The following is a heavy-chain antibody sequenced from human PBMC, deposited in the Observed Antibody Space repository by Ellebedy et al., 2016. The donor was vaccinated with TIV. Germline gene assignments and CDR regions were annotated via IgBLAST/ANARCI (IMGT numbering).Heavy chain of an antibody. V-gene: IGHV1-46*01. J-gene: IGHJ5*02. CDR2: IDPSGATT. Sequence: AASVKVSCKASGYTFTSYYMHWVRQAPGQGLEWMGIIDPSGATTDYAQKFQGRVTITRDTSANTAYMELSSLGSEDTAVYYCARDLPECSGGSCYYGWFDPWGQGTLVTVSS. CDR1: GYTFTSYY. D-gene: IGHD2-15*01. CDR3: ARDLPECSGGSCYYGWFDP.